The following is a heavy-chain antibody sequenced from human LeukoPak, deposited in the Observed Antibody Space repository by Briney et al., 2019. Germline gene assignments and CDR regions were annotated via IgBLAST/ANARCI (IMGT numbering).Heavy chain of an antibody. Sequence: SAKVSCKASGGTFSSYAISWVRQAPGQGLEWMGGIIPIFGTANYAQKFQGRVTITADESTSTAYMELSSLRSEDTAVYYCARWDGWLTIPGHFDYWGQGTLVTVSS. CDR2: IIPIFGTA. CDR1: GGTFSSYA. J-gene: IGHJ4*02. V-gene: IGHV1-69*13. D-gene: IGHD5-24*01. CDR3: ARWDGWLTIPGHFDY.